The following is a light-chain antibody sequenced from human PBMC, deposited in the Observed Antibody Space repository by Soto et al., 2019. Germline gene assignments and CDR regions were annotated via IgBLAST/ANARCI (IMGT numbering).Light chain of an antibody. CDR1: QDIRGA. J-gene: IGKJ5*01. CDR2: DVS. CDR3: QQFNSYPII. V-gene: IGKV1-13*02. Sequence: AILVTQSPSSLSASVVDRVTITCRASQDIRGALAWYQQKPGKAPKILIYDVSSLQSGVPSRFSGSSSGTDFTLTISGLQPEDFATYYCQQFNSYPIIFGQGTRLDIK.